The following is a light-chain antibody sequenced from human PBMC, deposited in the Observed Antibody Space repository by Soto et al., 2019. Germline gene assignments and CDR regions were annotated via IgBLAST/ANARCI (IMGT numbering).Light chain of an antibody. CDR3: QPYNNWPLT. CDR1: QGIGDT. J-gene: IGKJ4*01. CDR2: DTS. Sequence: EVVMTESPATMSVSPGEGVTLSCRASQGIGDTLAWYQHKPGQTPRLRIYDTSTSATGVPARFSGSRSVPEFTLAINGLLSEDCAIYYCQPYNNWPLTSGGGTKVESK. V-gene: IGKV3-15*01.